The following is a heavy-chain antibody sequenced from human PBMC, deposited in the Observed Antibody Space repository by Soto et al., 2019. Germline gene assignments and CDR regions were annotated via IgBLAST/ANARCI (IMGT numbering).Heavy chain of an antibody. Sequence: SETLSLTCTVSGGSVSSSSYYWGWIRQPPGKGLEWIGSIYYSGSTYYNPSLKSRVTISVDTSKNQFSLKLSSVTAADTAVYYCARTPRKAVATTRRSYYMDVWGKGTTVTVSS. CDR2: IYYSGST. V-gene: IGHV4-39*07. CDR3: ARTPRKAVATTRRSYYMDV. J-gene: IGHJ6*03. D-gene: IGHD5-12*01. CDR1: GGSVSSSSYY.